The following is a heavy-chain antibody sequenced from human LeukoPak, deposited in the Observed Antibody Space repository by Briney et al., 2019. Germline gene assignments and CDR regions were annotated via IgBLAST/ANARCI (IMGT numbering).Heavy chain of an antibody. CDR3: ASPYSGYDYNFDR. J-gene: IGHJ4*02. D-gene: IGHD5-12*01. CDR1: GFTFNNYA. CDR2: ISSNGGTT. V-gene: IGHV3-64D*06. Sequence: PGGSLRLSCSASGFTFNNYAMHWVRQAPGKGLEYVSSISSNGGTTYYADSVKGRFTISRDNSKNTLFLQMSSVRAEDTAVYYCASPYSGYDYNFDRWGQGTLVTVSS.